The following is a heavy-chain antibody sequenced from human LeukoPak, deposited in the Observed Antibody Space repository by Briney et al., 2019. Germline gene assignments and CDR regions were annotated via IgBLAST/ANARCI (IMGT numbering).Heavy chain of an antibody. CDR3: AKAYSSSWYEVFDY. CDR1: GFTFSSYA. D-gene: IGHD6-13*01. J-gene: IGHJ4*02. CDR2: ISGSGGST. V-gene: IGHV3-23*01. Sequence: GGSLRLSCAASGFTFSSYAMSWVRQAPGKGLEWVSGISGSGGSTYYADSVKGRFTISRDNSKSTLYLQMNSLRAEDTAVYYCAKAYSSSWYEVFDYWGQGTLVTVSS.